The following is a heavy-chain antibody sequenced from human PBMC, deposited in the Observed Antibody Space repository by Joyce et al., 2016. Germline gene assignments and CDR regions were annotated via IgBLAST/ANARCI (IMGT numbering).Heavy chain of an antibody. V-gene: IGHV3-74*03. CDR2: INRDGSST. J-gene: IGHJ4*02. CDR3: ARLRRWSGPSDC. Sequence: EVQLVESGGGLVQPGGSLRLSCAASGFTFSRYWMYWVRKAPGKGLVWFSRINRDGSSTTYADSVKGGFTISRDNAKNTLYLQMNSLRAEDTAVYYCARLRRWSGPSDCWGQGTLVTVSS. D-gene: IGHD4-23*01. CDR1: GFTFSRYW.